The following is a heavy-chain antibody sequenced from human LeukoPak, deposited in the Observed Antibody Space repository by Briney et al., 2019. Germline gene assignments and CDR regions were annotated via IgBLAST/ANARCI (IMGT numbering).Heavy chain of an antibody. J-gene: IGHJ4*02. CDR2: IRSSSSSI. CDR1: GFPFSSYD. Sequence: GGSLRLSCAASGFPFSSYDMNWVRQAPGKGLEWVSYIRSSSSSIYYADSVKGRFTISRDNAKNSLYLQMNSLRAEDTAVYYCARDSDYGDLIFDYWGQGTLVSVSS. V-gene: IGHV3-48*01. CDR3: ARDSDYGDLIFDY. D-gene: IGHD4-17*01.